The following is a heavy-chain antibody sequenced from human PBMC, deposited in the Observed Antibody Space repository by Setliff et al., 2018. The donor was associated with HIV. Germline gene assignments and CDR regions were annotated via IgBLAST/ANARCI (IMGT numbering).Heavy chain of an antibody. D-gene: IGHD5-18*01. CDR3: AKDLGYSYGYRFDY. V-gene: IGHV3-7*01. CDR2: IKQDGSDM. J-gene: IGHJ4*02. CDR1: GLPFYNYW. Sequence: GGSLRLSCVASGLPFYNYWMTWLRRAPGRGLEWVANIKQDGSDMHYIESVKGRFTISRDNSKNTLYLQMNSLRAEDTAVYYCAKDLGYSYGYRFDYWGQGTLVTVSS.